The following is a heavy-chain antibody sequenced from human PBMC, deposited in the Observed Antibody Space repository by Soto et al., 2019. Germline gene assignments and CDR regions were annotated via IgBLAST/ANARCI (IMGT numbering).Heavy chain of an antibody. CDR2: INPNSGGT. V-gene: IGHV1-2*04. J-gene: IGHJ6*02. D-gene: IGHD6-19*01. CDR3: AIENIAVAGTLGYYYYGMDV. Sequence: ASVKVSCKASGYTFTGYYMHWVRQAPGQGLEWMGWINPNSGGTNYAQKFQGWVTMTRDTSISTAYMELSRLRSDDTAVYYCAIENIAVAGTLGYYYYGMDVWGQGTTVTVSS. CDR1: GYTFTGYY.